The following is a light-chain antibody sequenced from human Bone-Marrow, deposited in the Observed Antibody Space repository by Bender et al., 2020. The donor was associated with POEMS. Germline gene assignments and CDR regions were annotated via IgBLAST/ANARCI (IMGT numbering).Light chain of an antibody. Sequence: QSVLTQPPSASGTPGQRVTISCSGSGSNIGGYPVNWYQQLPGTAPRLLIYTNNERPSGISNRFSGSKSGNTASLTISGLQAEDEADYYCSSYTSSGTLVFGGGTKVTVL. CDR3: SSYTSSGTLV. J-gene: IGLJ2*01. V-gene: IGLV1-44*01. CDR1: GSNIGGYP. CDR2: TNN.